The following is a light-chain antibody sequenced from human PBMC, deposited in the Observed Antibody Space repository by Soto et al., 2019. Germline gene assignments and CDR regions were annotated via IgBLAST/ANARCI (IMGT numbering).Light chain of an antibody. CDR3: QQYNDWPRT. J-gene: IGKJ1*01. V-gene: IGKV3-15*01. Sequence: EIVLTQCPATLSVSPSETAALSXGASQSVSSNLAWYQQKPGQAPRLLIYGASPRATGIPDRFSGSGSGTEFTLTISSLQSEDFAVYYCQQYNDWPRTFGQGTKVDIK. CDR2: GAS. CDR1: QSVSSN.